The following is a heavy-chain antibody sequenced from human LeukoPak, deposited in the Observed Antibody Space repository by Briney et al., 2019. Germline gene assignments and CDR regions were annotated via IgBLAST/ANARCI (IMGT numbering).Heavy chain of an antibody. V-gene: IGHV3-30*18. CDR3: AKEVVTTGYNCDH. CDR1: GFTFSSYG. J-gene: IGHJ4*02. CDR2: ISDDGSYK. D-gene: IGHD3-9*01. Sequence: GRSLRLSCAASGFTFSSYGMHWVRQAPGKGLEWVAIISDDGSYKYYADSVKGRFTISRDNSKNTLYLQMNSLRAEDTAVYYCAKEVVTTGYNCDHWGQGTLVTVSS.